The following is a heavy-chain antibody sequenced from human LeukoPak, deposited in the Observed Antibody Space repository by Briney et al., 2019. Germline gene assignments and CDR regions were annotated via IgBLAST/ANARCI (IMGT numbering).Heavy chain of an antibody. CDR3: ATADPSGYSPFDY. D-gene: IGHD3-22*01. J-gene: IGHJ4*02. CDR2: ISPNSGVT. Sequence: ASVTVSCKASGYTFSDYYIHWVRQTPGQGLEWMGWISPNSGVTTYALKFQGRVTMTRDTSITTAHMELNRLTSDDTAMYYCATADPSGYSPFDYWGQGTLVTVSS. V-gene: IGHV1-2*02. CDR1: GYTFSDYY.